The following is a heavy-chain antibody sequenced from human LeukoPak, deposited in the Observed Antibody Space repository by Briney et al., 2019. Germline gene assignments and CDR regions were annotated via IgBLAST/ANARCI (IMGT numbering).Heavy chain of an antibody. CDR1: GGSISSSNYY. V-gene: IGHV4-39*01. CDR3: ARRTGGKNWYDP. CDR2: ISYSGTT. J-gene: IGHJ5*02. D-gene: IGHD3/OR15-3a*01. Sequence: SETLSLTCTVSGGSISSSNYYWGWVRQPPGKGLECIGGISYSGTTYYNPSLKSRVTMSVDTSKNQFSLEVASVTAADTAVYYCARRTGGKNWYDPWGQGTLVTVSS.